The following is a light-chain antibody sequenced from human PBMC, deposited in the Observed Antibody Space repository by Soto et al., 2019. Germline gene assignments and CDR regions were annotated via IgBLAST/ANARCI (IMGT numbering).Light chain of an antibody. CDR3: ATWDDGLSAYV. CDR1: SSNIGGNT. V-gene: IGLV1-44*01. J-gene: IGLJ1*01. CDR2: SNS. Sequence: QSVLTQPPSASGTPGQRVTFSCSGSSSNIGGNTVSWFQHLPRTAPKLLIFSNSQRPSGVPDRFSGAKSGTSASLAISGLQSEDEANYCCATWDDGLSAYVFGTGTKVTVL.